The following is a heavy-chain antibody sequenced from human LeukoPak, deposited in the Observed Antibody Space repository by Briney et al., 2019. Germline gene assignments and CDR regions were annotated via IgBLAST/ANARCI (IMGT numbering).Heavy chain of an antibody. J-gene: IGHJ6*02. CDR1: GYTFTSYD. CDR2: MNPNSGNT. D-gene: IGHD2-15*01. CDR3: ARGWTVAAKGYYYYYGMDV. V-gene: IGHV1-8*01. Sequence: ASVKVSCKASGYTFTSYDINWVRQATGQGLEWMGWMNPNSGNTGYARKFQGRVTMTRNTSISTAYMELSSLRSEDTAVYYCARGWTVAAKGYYYYYGMDVWGQGTTVTVSS.